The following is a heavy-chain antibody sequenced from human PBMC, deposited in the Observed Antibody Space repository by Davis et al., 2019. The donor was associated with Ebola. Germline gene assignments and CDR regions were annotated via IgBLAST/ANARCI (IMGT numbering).Heavy chain of an antibody. Sequence: GESLKIPCAASGFTFSSYSMNWVRQAPGKGLEWVSYISSSSSTIYYADSVKGRFTISRDNAKNSLYLQMNSLRDEDTAVYYCARDRRDGYNPLDYWGQGTLVTVSS. CDR3: ARDRRDGYNPLDY. J-gene: IGHJ4*02. V-gene: IGHV3-48*02. CDR2: ISSSSSTI. D-gene: IGHD5-24*01. CDR1: GFTFSSYS.